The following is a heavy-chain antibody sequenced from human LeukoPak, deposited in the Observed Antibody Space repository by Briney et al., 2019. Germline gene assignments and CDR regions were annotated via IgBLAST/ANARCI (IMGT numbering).Heavy chain of an antibody. J-gene: IGHJ4*02. CDR2: IYHSGST. CDR1: GYSISSGYY. V-gene: IGHV4-38-2*01. D-gene: IGHD3-9*01. CDR3: ARLEERETYYDILTGLCFQYYFDY. Sequence: SETLSLTCAVSGYSISSGYYWGWIRQPPGKGLEWIGSIYHSGSTYYNPSLKSRVTISVDTSKNQFSLKLSSVTAADTAVYYCARLEERETYYDILTGLCFQYYFDYWGQGTLVTVSS.